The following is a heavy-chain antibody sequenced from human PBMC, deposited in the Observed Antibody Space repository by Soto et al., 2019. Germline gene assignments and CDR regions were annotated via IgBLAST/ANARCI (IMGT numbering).Heavy chain of an antibody. CDR3: AREFRPTGSRYAFDI. Sequence: GGSLRLSCASSGFTFSSYGMHWVRQAPGKGLEWVSVTYSDGTTFYADSVKGRFTISRDNSKNTLYLQMNSLGAENTAIYYCAREFRPTGSRYAFDIWGQGTMVTVSS. J-gene: IGHJ3*02. CDR1: GFTFSSYG. V-gene: IGHV3-NL1*01. CDR2: TYSDGTT. D-gene: IGHD1-26*01.